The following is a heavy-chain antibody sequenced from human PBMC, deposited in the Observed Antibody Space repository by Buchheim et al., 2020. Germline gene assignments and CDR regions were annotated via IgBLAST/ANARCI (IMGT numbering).Heavy chain of an antibody. V-gene: IGHV3-23*01. Sequence: EVQLLESGGGLVQPGGSLRLSCAASGFTFSSYAMSWVRQAPGKGLEWVSAISGSGGSTYYADSVKGRFTISRDNSKNTQYLPMNSRRAEDPAVYYCAKVPRGSYSRRDFDYWGQGTL. CDR2: ISGSGGST. J-gene: IGHJ4*02. D-gene: IGHD1-26*01. CDR1: GFTFSSYA. CDR3: AKVPRGSYSRRDFDY.